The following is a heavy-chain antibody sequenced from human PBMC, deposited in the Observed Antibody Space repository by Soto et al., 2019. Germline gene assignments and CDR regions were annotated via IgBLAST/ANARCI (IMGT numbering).Heavy chain of an antibody. CDR2: VYSTGST. J-gene: IGHJ4*02. D-gene: IGHD2-8*01. Sequence: SETLSLTCTVTGASIRGSYYFWSWIRQPPGEGLEWLGYVYSTGSTYYMPSLRSRVTLSVDTSKDQFSLRLTSVTAEDTAVYYCARHEGNGNVWPLDYWGQGILVTVTS. CDR1: GASIRGSYYF. CDR3: ARHEGNGNVWPLDY. V-gene: IGHV4-39*01.